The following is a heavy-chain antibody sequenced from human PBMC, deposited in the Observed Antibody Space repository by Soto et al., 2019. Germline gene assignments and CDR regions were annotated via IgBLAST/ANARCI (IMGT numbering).Heavy chain of an antibody. J-gene: IGHJ5*02. CDR1: GGSITSSSYY. CDR3: ATQEVGGIYVYTFDP. V-gene: IGHV4-39*01. Sequence: QLHLRESGPGLVKPSETLSLTCTVSGGSITSSSYYWGWIRQPPGKGLEWIGSIYYSGSTYYNPSLKSRVTISVHTSKNQFSLKLSSVTAADTAVYYCATQEVGGIYVYTFDPWGQGTLVTVSS. D-gene: IGHD1-26*01. CDR2: IYYSGST.